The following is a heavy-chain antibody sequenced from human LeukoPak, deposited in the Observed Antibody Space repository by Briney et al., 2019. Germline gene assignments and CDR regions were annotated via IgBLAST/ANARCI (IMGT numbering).Heavy chain of an antibody. J-gene: IGHJ3*02. V-gene: IGHV1-46*01. CDR1: GYTFTSYY. Sequence: ASVKVSCKASGYTFTSYYMHWVRQAPGQGLEWMGIINPSGGSTSYAQKFQGRVTMTRDTSTSTAYMELSSLRSEDTAVYYCARDYYDSSGYYHLRWAFDIWGQGTMVTVSS. D-gene: IGHD3-22*01. CDR2: INPSGGST. CDR3: ARDYYDSSGYYHLRWAFDI.